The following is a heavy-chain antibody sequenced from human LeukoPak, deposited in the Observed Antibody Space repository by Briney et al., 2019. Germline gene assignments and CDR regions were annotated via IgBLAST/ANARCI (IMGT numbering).Heavy chain of an antibody. CDR3: AKDECGGDCYLGY. Sequence: GGSLRLPCAASGFTFDDYAMHWVRQAPGKGLEWVSGISWNSGSIGYADSVKGRFTISRDNAKNSLYLQMNSLRAEDTALYYCAKDECGGDCYLGYWGQGTLVTVSS. J-gene: IGHJ4*02. V-gene: IGHV3-9*01. CDR1: GFTFDDYA. CDR2: ISWNSGSI. D-gene: IGHD2-21*02.